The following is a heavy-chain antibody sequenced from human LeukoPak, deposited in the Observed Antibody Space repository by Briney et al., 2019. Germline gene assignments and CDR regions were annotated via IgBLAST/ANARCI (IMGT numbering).Heavy chain of an antibody. V-gene: IGHV3-7*01. D-gene: IGHD5/OR15-5a*01. J-gene: IGHJ4*02. CDR3: ARDPGSSAFDS. CDR2: INRDGSVR. CDR1: GFTFSSYL. Sequence: PGGSLRLSCAASGFTFSSYLMSWVRQTPEKGLEFVANINRDGSVRNYVDSVKGRFTITRDNAENSMHLQMNSLRADDTAVYYCARDPGSSAFDSWGQGTLVTVSS.